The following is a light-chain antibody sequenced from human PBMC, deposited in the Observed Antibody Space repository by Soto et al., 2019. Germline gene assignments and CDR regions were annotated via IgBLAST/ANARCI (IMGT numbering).Light chain of an antibody. CDR3: VLHMGSGIVV. V-gene: IGLV8-61*01. J-gene: IGLJ2*01. Sequence: QTVVTQEPSFSVSPGGTVTLTCGLSSGSVSTGYYPTWYQQTPGQAPRTLIYSTNTRSSGVPDRFSGSILDNKAALTITGAQADDESDYYCVLHMGSGIVVFGGGTKVTVL. CDR2: STN. CDR1: SGSVSTGYY.